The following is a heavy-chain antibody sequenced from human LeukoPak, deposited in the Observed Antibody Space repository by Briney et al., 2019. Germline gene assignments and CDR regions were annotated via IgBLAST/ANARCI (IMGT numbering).Heavy chain of an antibody. J-gene: IGHJ3*02. Sequence: SETLSLTCAVSGGSLSSYYWSWIRQPPGKGLEWIGYIYYSGSTNYNPSLKSRVTISVDTSKNQFSLKLSSVTAADTAVYYCARGAMITFGGVINDAFDIWGQGTMVTVSS. V-gene: IGHV4-59*01. CDR3: ARGAMITFGGVINDAFDI. CDR1: GGSLSSYY. D-gene: IGHD3-16*01. CDR2: IYYSGST.